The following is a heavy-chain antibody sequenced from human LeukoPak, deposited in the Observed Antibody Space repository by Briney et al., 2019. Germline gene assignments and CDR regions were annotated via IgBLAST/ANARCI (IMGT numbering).Heavy chain of an antibody. CDR3: ARFGSSYVDSYYYGMDV. J-gene: IGHJ6*02. CDR2: IYYSGST. CDR1: GGSISSYY. D-gene: IGHD6-13*01. V-gene: IGHV4-59*01. Sequence: SETLSLTCTVSGGSISSYYWSWIRQPPGKGLEWIGYIYYSGSTNYNPSLKLRVTISVDTSTNQFSLKMRSVTAADTAVYSCARFGSSYVDSYYYGMDVWGQGATVTVS.